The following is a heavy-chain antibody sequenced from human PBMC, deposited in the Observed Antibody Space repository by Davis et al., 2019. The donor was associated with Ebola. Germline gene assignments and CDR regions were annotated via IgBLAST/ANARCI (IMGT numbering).Heavy chain of an antibody. CDR3: ARGYCSGGSCLFDY. CDR2: INAGNGDT. Sequence: AASVKVSCKASGYIFTTYAIHWVRQAPGQRLEWMGWINAGNGDTKSSQKFQGRVTITRDTSASTAYMELTSLRSEDTAVYYCARGYCSGGSCLFDYWGQGTLVTVSS. CDR1: GYIFTTYA. J-gene: IGHJ4*02. D-gene: IGHD2-15*01. V-gene: IGHV1-3*01.